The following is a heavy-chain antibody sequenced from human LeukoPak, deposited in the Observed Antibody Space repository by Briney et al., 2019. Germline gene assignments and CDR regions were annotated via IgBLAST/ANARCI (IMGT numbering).Heavy chain of an antibody. Sequence: GGSLRLSCAASGFTFSSYGMHWVRQAPGKGLEWVAFIRYDGSNKYYADSVKGRFTISRDNSKNTLYLQMNSRRAEDTAVYYCPPPLLELRGYWGQGPLVPLSS. CDR2: IRYDGSNK. D-gene: IGHD1-7*01. J-gene: IGHJ1*01. CDR1: GFTFSSYG. CDR3: PPPLLELRGY. V-gene: IGHV3-30*02.